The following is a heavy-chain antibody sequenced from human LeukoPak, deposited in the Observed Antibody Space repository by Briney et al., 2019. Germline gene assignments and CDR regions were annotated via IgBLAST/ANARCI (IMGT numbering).Heavy chain of an antibody. CDR3: AKCGFEERSSPSGYYMDV. CDR2: IKQDGSEK. Sequence: GGSLRLSCAASGFTFSSYCMSWVRQAPGKGLEWVANIKQDGSEKYYVDSVKGRFTISRDNAKNSLYLQMNSLRAEDTAVYYCAKCGFEERSSPSGYYMDVWGKGTTVTVSS. D-gene: IGHD2-21*01. V-gene: IGHV3-7*01. J-gene: IGHJ6*03. CDR1: GFTFSSYC.